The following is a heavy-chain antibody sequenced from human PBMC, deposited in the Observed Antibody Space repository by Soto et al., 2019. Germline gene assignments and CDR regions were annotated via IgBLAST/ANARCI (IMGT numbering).Heavy chain of an antibody. CDR1: GFTFNSYS. CDR2: ISSSSSTI. CDR3: ARAGYYGSGILL. Sequence: EVQLVESGGGLVQPGGSLRLSCAASGFTFNSYSMNWVRQAPGKGLEWVSYISSSSSTIYYADSVKGRFTIYRDNAKNSLYLQMNSLRDEDTAVYYCARAGYYGSGILLWGQATLVTVSS. J-gene: IGHJ4*02. V-gene: IGHV3-48*02. D-gene: IGHD3-10*01.